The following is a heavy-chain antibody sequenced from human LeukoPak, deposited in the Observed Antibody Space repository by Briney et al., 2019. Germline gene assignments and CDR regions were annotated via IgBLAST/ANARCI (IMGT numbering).Heavy chain of an antibody. D-gene: IGHD1-1*01. V-gene: IGHV4-59*01. J-gene: IGHJ4*02. CDR2: MYHGGSA. Sequence: SETLSLTCSVSSDSISRYYWSWSRQSPGKALEWIGYMYHGGSAHYSPSLRSRVTISIDRSRNQISLKVASVTTADTAVYFCARVRGQLWPPDYWGQGTQVIVPS. CDR3: ARVRGQLWPPDY. CDR1: SDSISRYY.